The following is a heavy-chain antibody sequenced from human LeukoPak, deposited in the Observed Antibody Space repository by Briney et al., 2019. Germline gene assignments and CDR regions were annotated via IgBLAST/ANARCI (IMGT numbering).Heavy chain of an antibody. J-gene: IGHJ4*02. V-gene: IGHV3-21*01. CDR3: ARDSRDYDFWSGPKQYYFDY. D-gene: IGHD3-3*01. CDR1: GFTFSSYS. CDR2: ISSSSSYI. Sequence: GGSLRLSCAASGFTFSSYSMNWVRQAPGKGLEWVSSISSSSSYIYYADSVKGRLTISRDNAKNSLYLQINSLRAEDTAVYYCARDSRDYDFWSGPKQYYFDYWGQGTLVTVSS.